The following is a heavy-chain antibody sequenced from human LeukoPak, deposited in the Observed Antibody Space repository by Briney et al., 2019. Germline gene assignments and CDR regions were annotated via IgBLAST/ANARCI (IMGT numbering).Heavy chain of an antibody. Sequence: SGPTLVNPTQTLTLTCTFSGFSLSTSGVGVGGIRQPPGKALEWLALIYWNANKRYSPSLKSRLTITKDTSKNQVVLTMTNMGPVDTATYYCARHYYHRGEDYYYMDVWGKGTTVTISS. CDR1: GFSLSTSGVG. D-gene: IGHD3-22*01. V-gene: IGHV2-5*01. CDR3: ARHYYHRGEDYYYMDV. J-gene: IGHJ6*03. CDR2: IYWNANK.